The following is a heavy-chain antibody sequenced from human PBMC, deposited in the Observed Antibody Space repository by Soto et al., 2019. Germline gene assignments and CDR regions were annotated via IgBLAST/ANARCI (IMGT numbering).Heavy chain of an antibody. Sequence: GGSLRLSCAASGFTFSNAWMSWVRQAPGKGLEWVGRIKSKTDGGTTDYAAPVKGRFTISRDDSKNTLYLQMNSLKTEDTAVYYCTTEGPPWGSYRYADYWGQGTLVTVSS. J-gene: IGHJ4*02. CDR2: IKSKTDGGTT. CDR3: TTEGPPWGSYRYADY. CDR1: GFTFSNAW. V-gene: IGHV3-15*01. D-gene: IGHD3-16*02.